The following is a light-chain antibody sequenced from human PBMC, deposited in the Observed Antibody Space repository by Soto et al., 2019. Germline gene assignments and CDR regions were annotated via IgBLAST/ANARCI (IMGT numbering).Light chain of an antibody. J-gene: IGKJ1*01. CDR3: HQYDNGPQT. Sequence: EIVMTQSPATLSVSPGERATLSCRASQSISSNLAWYQQKLGQAPRLLIYRASTRASGIPARFSGGGSGTEFAITISSLQSEDFAFYYCHQYDNGPQTFGQGTKVEI. V-gene: IGKV3-15*01. CDR1: QSISSN. CDR2: RAS.